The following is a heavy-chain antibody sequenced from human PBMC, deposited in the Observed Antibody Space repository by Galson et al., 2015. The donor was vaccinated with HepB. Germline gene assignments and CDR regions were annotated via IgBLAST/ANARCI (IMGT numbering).Heavy chain of an antibody. Sequence: SCKASGYTFTSYGISWVRQAPGQGLEWMGWISAYNGNTNYAQKLQGRVTMTTDTSTSTAYMELRSLRSDDTAAYYCAREIATYYYDSSGYSDWGQGTLVTVSS. V-gene: IGHV1-18*01. D-gene: IGHD3-22*01. CDR2: ISAYNGNT. CDR3: AREIATYYYDSSGYSD. J-gene: IGHJ4*02. CDR1: GYTFTSYG.